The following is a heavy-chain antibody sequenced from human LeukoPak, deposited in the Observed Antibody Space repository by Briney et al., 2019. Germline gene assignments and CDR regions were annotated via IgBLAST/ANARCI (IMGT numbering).Heavy chain of an antibody. V-gene: IGHV1-2*02. CDR3: ACGMEPLNLYYMDV. D-gene: IGHD1-26*01. Sequence: ASVKVSCKASGYPFTGYYMHWVQQAPGQGLEWMAWINPNSGGTNYAQKFQGRVTVTRDTSISTAYMELSRLRSDDTAVYYCACGMEPLNLYYMDVWGKGTTVTVSS. CDR1: GYPFTGYY. J-gene: IGHJ6*03. CDR2: INPNSGGT.